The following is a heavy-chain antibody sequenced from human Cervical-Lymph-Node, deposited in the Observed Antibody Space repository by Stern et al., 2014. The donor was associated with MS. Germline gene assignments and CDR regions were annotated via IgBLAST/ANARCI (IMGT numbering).Heavy chain of an antibody. Sequence: QLQLQESGPGVVKPSGTLSLTCVVSGGSISRSKWRSWVRQPPGKGLEWIGEVSHLGSTNYNPSLKSRVSISLDKSNNQVSLKMDSVTAAGTAVYYCASGHDAFALWGQGTLVTVSS. CDR3: ASGHDAFAL. CDR2: VSHLGST. J-gene: IGHJ3*01. CDR1: GGSISRSKW. V-gene: IGHV4-4*02.